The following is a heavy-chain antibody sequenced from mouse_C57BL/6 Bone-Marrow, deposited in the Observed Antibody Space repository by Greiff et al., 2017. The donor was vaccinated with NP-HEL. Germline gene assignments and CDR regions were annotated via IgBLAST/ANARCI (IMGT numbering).Heavy chain of an antibody. V-gene: IGHV5-9-1*02. D-gene: IGHD2-4*01. CDR3: TRLRIYYDYGGFAY. Sequence: EVKVVESGEGLVKPGGSLKLSCAASGFTFSSYAMSWVRQTPEKRLEWVAYISSGGDYIYYADTVKGRFTISRDNARNTLYLQMSSLKSEDTAMYYCTRLRIYYDYGGFAYWGQGTLVTVSA. CDR1: GFTFSSYA. CDR2: ISSGGDYI. J-gene: IGHJ3*01.